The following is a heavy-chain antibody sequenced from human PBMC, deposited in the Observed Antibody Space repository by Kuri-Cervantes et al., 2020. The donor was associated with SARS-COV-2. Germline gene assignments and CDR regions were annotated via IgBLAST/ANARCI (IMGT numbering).Heavy chain of an antibody. D-gene: IGHD2-15*01. Sequence: SETRSLTCTVSGGSISSSSYYWAWIRQPPGKGLAWIGSIYYSGSTYYNPSLKSRVTISVDTSKNQFSLKLISVTAADTAVYYCARQSVVASDDWGQGTLVTVSS. V-gene: IGHV4-39*01. CDR2: IYYSGST. J-gene: IGHJ4*02. CDR3: ARQSVVASDD. CDR1: GGSISSSSYY.